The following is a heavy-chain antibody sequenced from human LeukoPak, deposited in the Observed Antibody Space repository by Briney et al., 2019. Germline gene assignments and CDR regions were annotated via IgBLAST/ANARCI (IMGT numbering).Heavy chain of an antibody. J-gene: IGHJ4*02. D-gene: IGHD2-2*02. Sequence: GGSLRLSCAASGFTFSSYEMNWVRQAPGKGLEWVSYISSSSSYIYYADSVKGRFTISRDNAKNSLYLQMSSLRAEDTAVYYCARDRCVGSSTSCYRYWGQGTLVTVSS. CDR1: GFTFSSYE. CDR3: ARDRCVGSSTSCYRY. V-gene: IGHV3-21*05. CDR2: ISSSSSYI.